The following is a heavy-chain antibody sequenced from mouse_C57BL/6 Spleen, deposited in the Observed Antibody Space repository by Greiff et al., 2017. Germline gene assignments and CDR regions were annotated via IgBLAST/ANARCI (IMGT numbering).Heavy chain of an antibody. Sequence: VQLQQPGAELVMPGASVKLSCKASGYTFTSYWMDWVKQSPGQGLEWIGEIDPSDSYTNNNQTIKGKSILTVDNSSSTAYIQISSLTSENSAFYCCASMAYSYCFAYWGQGTPLTVSS. J-gene: IGHJ2*01. CDR3: ASMAYSYCFAY. CDR2: IDPSDSYT. CDR1: GYTFTSYW. D-gene: IGHD1-1*01. V-gene: IGHV1-69*01.